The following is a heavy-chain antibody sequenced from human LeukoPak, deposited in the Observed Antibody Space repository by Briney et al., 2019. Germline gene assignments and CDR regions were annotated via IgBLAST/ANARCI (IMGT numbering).Heavy chain of an antibody. CDR2: MNPNSGNT. V-gene: IGHV1-8*01. Sequence: ASVKVSCKASGYTFTSYDINWVRQATGQGLEWMGWMNPNSGNTGYAQKFQGRVTMTRNTSISTAYMELSSLRSEDTAVYYCASFPIYYGSGSYLPEWGQGTLVTVSS. J-gene: IGHJ4*02. CDR3: ASFPIYYGSGSYLPE. CDR1: GYTFTSYD. D-gene: IGHD3-10*01.